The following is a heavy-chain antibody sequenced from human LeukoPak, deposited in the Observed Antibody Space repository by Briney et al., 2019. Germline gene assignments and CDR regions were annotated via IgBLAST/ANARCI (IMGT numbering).Heavy chain of an antibody. CDR1: GYTFTDYD. CDR3: ARNDNNYVGSGSYPPDY. J-gene: IGHJ4*02. D-gene: IGHD3-10*01. V-gene: IGHV1-2*06. CDR2: INHKSGGT. Sequence: GASVKVSCKASGYTFTDYDIHWVRQAPGQGLQWMGRINHKSGGTHYAQKFEDRVTMTRDVFINTAYMELSRLRPDDTALYYCARNDNNYVGSGSYPPDYWGQGTLVIVSS.